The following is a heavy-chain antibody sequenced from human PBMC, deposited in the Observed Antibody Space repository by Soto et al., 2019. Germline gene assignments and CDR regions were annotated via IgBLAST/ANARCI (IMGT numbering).Heavy chain of an antibody. Sequence: QVQLQESGPGLLKPSETLSLTCSVSGDSISSGGHSWNWIRQAPGKRLEWTGYIYKNGGTYFNPSLTGRVIMSVDTAKNQFSLRLTSVTAEDTAVYYCASEGGVWGTSRRTNPYYYDFWGRGTLVTVSP. CDR1: GDSISSGGHS. CDR3: ASEGGVWGTSRRTNPYYYDF. J-gene: IGHJ4*02. CDR2: IYKNGGT. D-gene: IGHD3-16*01. V-gene: IGHV4-30-4*01.